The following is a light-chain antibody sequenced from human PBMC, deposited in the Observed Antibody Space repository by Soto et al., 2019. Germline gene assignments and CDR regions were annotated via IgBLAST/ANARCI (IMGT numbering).Light chain of an antibody. CDR3: SSYAGSNNYV. J-gene: IGLJ1*01. CDR2: EVS. Sequence: QSALTQPPSVSGSPGQSVTISCTGTSSDFGSYNRVSWYQRPPGTGPKLMIYEVSNRPSGVPDRFSGSKSGNTASLTVSGLQAEDEADYYCSSYAGSNNYVFGTGTKVTVL. CDR1: SSDFGSYNR. V-gene: IGLV2-18*02.